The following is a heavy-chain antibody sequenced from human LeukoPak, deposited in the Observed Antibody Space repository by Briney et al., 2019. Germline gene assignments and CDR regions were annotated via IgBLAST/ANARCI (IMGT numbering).Heavy chain of an antibody. Sequence: TSETLSLTCTVSGGSISSGGYYWSWIRQHPGKGLEWIGYIYYSGSTYYNPSLKSRVTISVDTSKNQFSLKPSSVTAADTAVYYCARADYDILTGQTYNWFDPWGQGTLVTVSS. J-gene: IGHJ5*02. CDR3: ARADYDILTGQTYNWFDP. CDR2: IYYSGST. CDR1: GGSISSGGYY. D-gene: IGHD3-9*01. V-gene: IGHV4-31*03.